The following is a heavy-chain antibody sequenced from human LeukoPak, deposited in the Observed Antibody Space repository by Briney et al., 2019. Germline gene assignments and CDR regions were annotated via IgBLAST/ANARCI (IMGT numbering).Heavy chain of an antibody. V-gene: IGHV1-2*02. J-gene: IGHJ4*02. CDR1: GYTFIGYH. D-gene: IGHD3-22*01. CDR2: INPDSGVT. CDR3: ARDPSGDSSGFPFDH. Sequence: ASVKVSCRASGYTFIGYHMQWVRQAPGQGPEWMGWINPDSGVTNYAQKFQGRVTMTRDTSINTAYMEMSRLRSDDTAVYYCARDPSGDSSGFPFDHWGQGTLVTVSS.